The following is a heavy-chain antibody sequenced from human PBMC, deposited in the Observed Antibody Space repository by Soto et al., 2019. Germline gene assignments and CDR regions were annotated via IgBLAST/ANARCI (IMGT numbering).Heavy chain of an antibody. CDR2: VYYSGSA. Sequence: QLQLLESGPGLVKPSETLSLTCTVSGGSVSNNSYYWGWIRRPPGKRLEWIGSVYYSGSAYYNPSLKSRLTISVDTSMNHFSLKLSSVTAADTAIYYCARRPLVRGIIPYYFDYWGQGTLVTVSS. V-gene: IGHV4-39*02. D-gene: IGHD3-10*01. CDR1: GGSVSNNSYY. CDR3: ARRPLVRGIIPYYFDY. J-gene: IGHJ4*02.